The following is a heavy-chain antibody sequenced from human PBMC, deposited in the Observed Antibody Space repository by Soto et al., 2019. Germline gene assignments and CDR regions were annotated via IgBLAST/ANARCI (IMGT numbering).Heavy chain of an antibody. CDR2: IHHDGST. Sequence: QVQLQESGPGLVKPSGTLSLTCAVSGGSIFSTSWWSWVRQSPGKGLEWIGEIHHDGSTNYNPSLKILVIISVDRSKNQFSLRVTSVTAADTAVYYCATKWFGEPYKCGYWGQGALVTVSS. D-gene: IGHD3-10*01. CDR3: ATKWFGEPYKCGY. V-gene: IGHV4-4*02. CDR1: GGSIFSTSW. J-gene: IGHJ4*02.